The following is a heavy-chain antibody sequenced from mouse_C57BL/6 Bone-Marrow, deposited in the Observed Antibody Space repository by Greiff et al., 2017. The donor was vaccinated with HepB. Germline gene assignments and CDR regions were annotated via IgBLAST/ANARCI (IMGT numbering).Heavy chain of an antibody. Sequence: DVHLVESGGGLVKPGGSLKLSCAASGFTFSDYGMHWVRQAPEKGLEWVAYISSGSSTIYYADTVKGRFTISRDNAKNTLFLQMTSLRSEDTAMYYCARPGLWPRRGAMDYWGQGTSVTVSS. CDR1: GFTFSDYG. V-gene: IGHV5-17*01. J-gene: IGHJ4*01. CDR3: ARPGLWPRRGAMDY. D-gene: IGHD2-2*01. CDR2: ISSGSSTI.